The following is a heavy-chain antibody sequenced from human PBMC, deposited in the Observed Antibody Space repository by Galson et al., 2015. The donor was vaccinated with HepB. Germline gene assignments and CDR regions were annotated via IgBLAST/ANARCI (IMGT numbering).Heavy chain of an antibody. CDR1: GFTFSSHA. J-gene: IGHJ4*02. Sequence: SLRLSCAASGFTFSSHAMSWVRQAPGKGLEWVSAISGSGGSTYYADSVKGRFTISRDNSKNTLYLQMNSLRAEDTAVYYCAKDFGLRWTEKTDYWGQGTLVTVSS. CDR3: AKDFGLRWTEKTDY. D-gene: IGHD4-23*01. CDR2: ISGSGGST. V-gene: IGHV3-23*01.